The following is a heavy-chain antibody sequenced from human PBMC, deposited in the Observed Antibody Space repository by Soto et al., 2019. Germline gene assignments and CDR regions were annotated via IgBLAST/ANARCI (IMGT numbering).Heavy chain of an antibody. V-gene: IGHV4-61*03. CDR3: ARISGAYGAIDF. J-gene: IGHJ4*02. CDR2: ISYTGST. D-gene: IGHD1-26*01. Sequence: PSETLSLTWNVSGGSVNSVGYMWTWIRQPPGKGLEWIGYISYTGSTNYNPSLKSRLSISVDASKNRFSLKVSSMTSADSAVYYCARISGAYGAIDFWGQGTLVTVSS. CDR1: GGSVNSVGYM.